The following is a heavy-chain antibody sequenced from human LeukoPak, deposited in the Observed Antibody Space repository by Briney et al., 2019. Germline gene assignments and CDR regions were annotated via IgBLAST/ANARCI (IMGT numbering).Heavy chain of an antibody. CDR3: AGLEAAAGTRFFSY. V-gene: IGHV3-30*03. Sequence: GGSLRLSCAASGFTFSSYGMHWVRQAPGKGLEWVAVISYDGSNKYYADSVKGRFTISRDNSKNTLYLQMNSLRAEDTAVYYCAGLEAAAGTRFFSYWGQGTLVTVSS. CDR2: ISYDGSNK. CDR1: GFTFSSYG. J-gene: IGHJ4*02. D-gene: IGHD6-13*01.